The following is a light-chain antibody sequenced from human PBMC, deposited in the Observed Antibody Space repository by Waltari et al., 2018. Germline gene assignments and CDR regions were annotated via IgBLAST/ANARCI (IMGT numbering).Light chain of an antibody. CDR1: QTIDY. Sequence: QMTQSPSSLSASVGDRVTITCRASQTIDYLSWYQHKPGEAPKLLIYETSTLQSGVPTRFSGSKFGTTFILTISSLQPEDFATHFCQPNYDTPRTFGQGTKVDIK. CDR3: QPNYDTPRT. J-gene: IGKJ2*02. CDR2: ETS. V-gene: IGKV1-39*01.